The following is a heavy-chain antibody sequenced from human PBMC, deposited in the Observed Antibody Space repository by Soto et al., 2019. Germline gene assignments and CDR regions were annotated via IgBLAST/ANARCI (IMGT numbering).Heavy chain of an antibody. CDR1: GYTFTTYG. V-gene: IGHV1-18*01. CDR3: ARDWSAEVLPDY. CDR2: ISTYNGNT. D-gene: IGHD3-10*01. J-gene: IGHJ4*02. Sequence: QVQLVQSGVEVRNPGASVKVSCKASGYTFTTYGIIWVRQAPGQGLEWMGWISTYNGNTQFAQKFQGRVTMTTDTSTSTVYMELRSLTSDDTAVYYCARDWSAEVLPDYWGQGTLVTVSS.